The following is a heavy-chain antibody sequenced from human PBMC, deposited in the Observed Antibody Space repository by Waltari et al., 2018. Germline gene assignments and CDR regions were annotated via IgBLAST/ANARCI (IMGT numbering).Heavy chain of an antibody. CDR2: ISYDGSNK. V-gene: IGHV3-30*04. J-gene: IGHJ3*01. CDR1: GLTFSSYA. CDR3: ARDYGD. D-gene: IGHD4-17*01. Sequence: QVQLVESGGGVVQPGRVLRLYCAASGLTFSSYAIHWVRQATGKGREWVAVISYDGSNKYYADSVKGRFTISRDNSKNTLYLQMNSLRAEDTAVYYCARDYGDWGQGTMVTVSS.